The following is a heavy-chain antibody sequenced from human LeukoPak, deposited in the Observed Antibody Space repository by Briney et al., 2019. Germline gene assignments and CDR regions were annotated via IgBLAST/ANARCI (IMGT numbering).Heavy chain of an antibody. Sequence: ASVKVSCKASGGTFSSYAISWVRQAPGQGLEWMGGIIPIFGTANYAQKFQGRVTITAGESTSTAYMELSSLRSEDTAVYYCARGGEATMIVYYGMDVWGQGTTVTVSS. D-gene: IGHD3-22*01. CDR3: ARGGEATMIVYYGMDV. V-gene: IGHV1-69*13. J-gene: IGHJ6*02. CDR2: IIPIFGTA. CDR1: GGTFSSYA.